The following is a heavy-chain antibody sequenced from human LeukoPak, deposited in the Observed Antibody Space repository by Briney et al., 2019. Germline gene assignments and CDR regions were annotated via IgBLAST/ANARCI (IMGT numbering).Heavy chain of an antibody. CDR1: GFTFSDYA. CDR3: VRRFDY. V-gene: IGHV3-7*01. Sequence: PGGSLRLSCAASGFTFSDYAMSWVRQAPGKGLEWVANIKQDGSEKYYVDSVKGRFTISRDNAKNSLYLQMNSLRAEDTAVYYCVRRFDYWGQGTLVTVSS. CDR2: IKQDGSEK. D-gene: IGHD4-17*01. J-gene: IGHJ4*02.